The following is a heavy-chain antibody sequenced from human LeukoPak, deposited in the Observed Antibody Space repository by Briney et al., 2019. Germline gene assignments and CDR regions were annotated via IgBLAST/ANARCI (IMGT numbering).Heavy chain of an antibody. D-gene: IGHD2-21*02. V-gene: IGHV3-15*01. J-gene: IGHJ4*02. Sequence: MAGGSLRLSCTASVFSFSHAWMSWVRQAPGKGLKWVGRIKSKTDGGTMDYAAPVKGRFSISRDDSKRTLYLQMNGLKSEDTGVYYCITATYCGGDCGDSWGQGTRVTVSS. CDR3: ITATYCGGDCGDS. CDR2: IKSKTDGGTM. CDR1: VFSFSHAW.